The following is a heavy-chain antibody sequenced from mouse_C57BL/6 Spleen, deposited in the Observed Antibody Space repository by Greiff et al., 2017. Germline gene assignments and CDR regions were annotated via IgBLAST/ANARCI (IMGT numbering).Heavy chain of an antibody. CDR3: ARAPYYYGSDWYFDV. CDR2: ISDGGSYT. CDR1: GFTFSSYA. J-gene: IGHJ1*03. Sequence: EVMLVESGGGLVKPGGSLKLSCAASGFTFSSYAMSWVRQTPEKRLEWVATISDGGSYTYYPDNVKGRFTISRDNAKNNLYLQMSHLKSEDTAMXYCARAPYYYGSDWYFDVWGTGTTVTVSS. V-gene: IGHV5-4*03. D-gene: IGHD1-1*01.